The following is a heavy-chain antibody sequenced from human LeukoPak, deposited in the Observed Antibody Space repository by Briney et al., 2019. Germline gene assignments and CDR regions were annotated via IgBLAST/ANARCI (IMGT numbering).Heavy chain of an antibody. CDR3: ARKEPGDAFDI. V-gene: IGHV4-30-4*02. D-gene: IGHD1-14*01. CDR1: GGSISSGDYY. CDR2: IYYSGST. J-gene: IGHJ3*02. Sequence: SETLSLTCTVSGGSISSGDYYWSWIRQPPGKGLEWIGYIYYSGSTYYNPSLKSRVTISVDTSKNQFSLKLSSVTAADTAVYYCARKEPGDAFDIWGQGTMVTVSS.